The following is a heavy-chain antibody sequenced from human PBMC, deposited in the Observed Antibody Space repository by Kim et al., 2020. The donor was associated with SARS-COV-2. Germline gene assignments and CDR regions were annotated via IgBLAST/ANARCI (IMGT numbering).Heavy chain of an antibody. CDR3: ARARRVDVDY. J-gene: IGHJ4*02. CDR2: INHSGST. V-gene: IGHV4-34*01. Sequence: SETLSLTCAVYGGSFSGYYWSWIRQPPGKGLEWIGEINHSGSTNYNPSLKSRVTISVDTSKNQFSLKLSSVTAADTAVYYCARARRVDVDYWGQGTLVTVSS. CDR1: GGSFSGYY.